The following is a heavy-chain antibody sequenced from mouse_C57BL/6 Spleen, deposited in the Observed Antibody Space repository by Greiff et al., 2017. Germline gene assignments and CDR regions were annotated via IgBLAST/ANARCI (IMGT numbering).Heavy chain of an antibody. CDR1: GFTFSSYT. J-gene: IGHJ4*01. CDR2: ISGGGGNT. D-gene: IGHD2-4*01. CDR3: SRQGIYYDCGDEVYAMDY. V-gene: IGHV5-9*01. Sequence: EVKLVESGGGLVKPGGSLKLSCAASGFTFSSYTMSWVRQTPEKRLEWVATISGGGGNTYYPDSVKGRFTISRDNAKNTLYLQMSSLRSEDTALXYCSRQGIYYDCGDEVYAMDYWGQGTSVTVSA.